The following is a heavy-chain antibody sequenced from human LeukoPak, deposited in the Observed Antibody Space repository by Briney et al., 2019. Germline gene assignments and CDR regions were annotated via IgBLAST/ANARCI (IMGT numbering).Heavy chain of an antibody. CDR3: ARVRGYYDSSGYDY. CDR1: GGSFSGYY. Sequence: KPSETLSLTCAVYGGSFSGYYWSWIRQPPGKGLEWIGYIYYSGSTNYNPALKSRVTISEDTSKNQISLKLSSVTAADTAVYYCARVRGYYDSSGYDYWGQGTLVTVSS. D-gene: IGHD3-22*01. J-gene: IGHJ4*02. V-gene: IGHV4-59*01. CDR2: IYYSGST.